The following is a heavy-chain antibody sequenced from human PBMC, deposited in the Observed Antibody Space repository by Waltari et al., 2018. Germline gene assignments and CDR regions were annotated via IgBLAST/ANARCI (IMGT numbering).Heavy chain of an antibody. CDR3: ARGPDYWYFDL. J-gene: IGHJ2*01. V-gene: IGHV4-59*11. CDR1: GGSISSHY. CDR2: IYYSGST. Sequence: QVQLQESGPGLVKPSETLSLTCTVSGGSISSHYWSWIRQPPGKGLEWIGYIYYSGSTNDNPSLKSRVTISVDTSKNQFSLKLSSVTAADTAVYYCARGPDYWYFDLWGRGTLVTVSS.